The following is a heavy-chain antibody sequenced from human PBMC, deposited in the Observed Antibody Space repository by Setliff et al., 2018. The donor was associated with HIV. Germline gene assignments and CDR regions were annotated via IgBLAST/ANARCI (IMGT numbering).Heavy chain of an antibody. D-gene: IGHD2-8*01. V-gene: IGHV4-4*07. CDR1: NVSINSYY. CDR3: ARPTTGVGGGAAFDI. CDR2: ISSSGTT. Sequence: TSETLSLTCTVSNVSINSYYWSWIRQPAGRALEWIGRISSSGTTNYNPSLKSRVKMSIDTSKNHFSLKLNSVTAADTAVYFCARPTTGVGGGAAFDIWGQGTMVTVSS. J-gene: IGHJ3*02.